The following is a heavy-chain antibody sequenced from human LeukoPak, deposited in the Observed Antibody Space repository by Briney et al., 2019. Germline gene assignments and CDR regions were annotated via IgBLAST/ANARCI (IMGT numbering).Heavy chain of an antibody. CDR1: GFTFSPYW. V-gene: IGHV3-74*01. CDR3: ARDVGYGMNV. Sequence: GGSLRLSCAASGFTFSPYWMHWVRQVPGKGLLWVSRIVGDGSTTSYADSMKGRFTISRDNAMNTLYLQMNSLRVEDTGVYYCARDVGYGMNVWGQGTTVTVSS. J-gene: IGHJ6*02. CDR2: IVGDGSTT.